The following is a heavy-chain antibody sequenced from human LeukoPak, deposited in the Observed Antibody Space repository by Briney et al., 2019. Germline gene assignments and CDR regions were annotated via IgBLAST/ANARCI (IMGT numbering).Heavy chain of an antibody. CDR1: GYSISSGYY. CDR2: IYYSGST. D-gene: IGHD6-13*01. V-gene: IGHV4-38-2*02. J-gene: IGHJ5*02. CDR3: ARAAAGSVFDP. Sequence: SETLSLTCTVSGYSISSGYYWAWIRQPPGKGLEWIGSIYYSGSTYYNPSLKSRVTISVDTSKNQFSLKLSSVTAADTAVYYCARAAAGSVFDPWGQGTLVTVSS.